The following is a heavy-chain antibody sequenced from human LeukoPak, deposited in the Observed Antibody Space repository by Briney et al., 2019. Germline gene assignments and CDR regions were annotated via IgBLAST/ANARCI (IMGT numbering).Heavy chain of an antibody. V-gene: IGHV4-39*02. J-gene: IGHJ4*02. Sequence: SETLSLTCTVSGDSTSSSSYFWGWIRQPPGKGLEWIGSIYYTGSTYYNPSLKSRVTMSVDTSKNQFSLKVSSVTAADTAVYYCAREEKNIVVVPTAIKKDYWGQGTLVTVSS. D-gene: IGHD2-2*01. CDR3: AREEKNIVVVPTAIKKDY. CDR2: IYYTGST. CDR1: GDSTSSSSYF.